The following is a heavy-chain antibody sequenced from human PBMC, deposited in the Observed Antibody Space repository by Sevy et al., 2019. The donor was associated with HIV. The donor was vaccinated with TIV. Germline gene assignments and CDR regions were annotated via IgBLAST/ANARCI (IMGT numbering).Heavy chain of an antibody. Sequence: SENLSLTCTVSGGSISSSTYYWGWIRQPPGKGLEWIASIYYSGSTYYNGSLESRVTISVDMSKNEFSLRLSSVTAADTAVYYCARHGGIAVATLDYWGQGTLVTVSS. CDR1: GGSISSSTYY. CDR3: ARHGGIAVATLDY. CDR2: IYYSGST. D-gene: IGHD6-19*01. J-gene: IGHJ4*02. V-gene: IGHV4-39*01.